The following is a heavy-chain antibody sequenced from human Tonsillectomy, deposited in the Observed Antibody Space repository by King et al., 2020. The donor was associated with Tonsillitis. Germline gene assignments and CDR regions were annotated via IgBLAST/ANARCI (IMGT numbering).Heavy chain of an antibody. CDR3: ARDWDRY. J-gene: IGHJ4*02. CDR1: GGSISSGTYY. CDR2: IYASGST. Sequence: VQLQESGPGLVKPSQTLSLTCTVSGGSISSGTYYWSWIRQPAGKGLEWIGRIYASGSTNYNPALKILVTMSVDTSKNQFSLKLSSVTAADTAVYYCARDWDRYWGQGTLVTVSS. V-gene: IGHV4-61*02. D-gene: IGHD1-26*01.